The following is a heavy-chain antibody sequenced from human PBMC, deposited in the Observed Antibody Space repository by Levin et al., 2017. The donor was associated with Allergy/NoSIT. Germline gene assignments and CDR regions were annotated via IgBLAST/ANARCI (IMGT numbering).Heavy chain of an antibody. D-gene: IGHD2-2*01. CDR1: GGTFSTTS. J-gene: IGHJ3*02. CDR3: ARGPQHCTSSTCYDAFDI. V-gene: IGHV1-69*02. Sequence: KISCKASGGTFSTTSINWLRQAPGQGLEWMGRIIPVYGIANHAQKLQGRVTITADTSTSTGDMELSSLRSEDTAVYYCARGPQHCTSSTCYDAFDIWGQGTMVTVSS. CDR2: IIPVYGIA.